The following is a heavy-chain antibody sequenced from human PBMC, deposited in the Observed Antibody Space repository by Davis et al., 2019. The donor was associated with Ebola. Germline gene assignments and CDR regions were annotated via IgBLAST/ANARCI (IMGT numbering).Heavy chain of an antibody. CDR1: GGSTTDYY. CDR2: IHSNGNT. D-gene: IGHD3-10*02. Sequence: PSETLSLTCTASGGSTTDYYWSWIRQTPGKGLEWIGYIHSNGNTNYHPSLKSRVAISLDTSQNQFSLKLTSATAADTAVYYCARDYYGGGWFDPWGQGTLVTVSS. J-gene: IGHJ5*02. V-gene: IGHV4-59*01. CDR3: ARDYYGGGWFDP.